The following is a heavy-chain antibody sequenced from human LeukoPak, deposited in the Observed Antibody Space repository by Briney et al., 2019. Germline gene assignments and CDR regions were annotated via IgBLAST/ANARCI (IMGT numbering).Heavy chain of an antibody. V-gene: IGHV3-53*05. CDR2: IYSGGST. CDR1: GFTVSSNY. CDR3: VKGHYGGNPTSSYFNF. Sequence: PGGSLRLSCAASGFTVSSNYMSWVRQAPGKGLEWVSVIYSGGSTYYADSVKGRFTISRDNAKNALYLQMNSLRAEDTALYQCVKGHYGGNPTSSYFNFWGQGTLVTVSS. D-gene: IGHD4-23*01. J-gene: IGHJ4*02.